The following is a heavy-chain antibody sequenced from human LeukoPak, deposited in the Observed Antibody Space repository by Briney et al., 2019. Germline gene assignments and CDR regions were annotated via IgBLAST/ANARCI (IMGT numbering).Heavy chain of an antibody. CDR1: GFIFSDYA. D-gene: IGHD4-23*01. J-gene: IGHJ4*02. CDR2: ISGSGHVT. Sequence: GGSLRLFCAASGFIFSDYAMSWVRQPPGKGLEWVSTISGSGHVTYFASSVKGRFTIFRDNSKNTLYLEMNSLRAEDTAIYYCAKGYGGKFFYFDYWGQGTLVTVSS. CDR3: AKGYGGKFFYFDY. V-gene: IGHV3-23*01.